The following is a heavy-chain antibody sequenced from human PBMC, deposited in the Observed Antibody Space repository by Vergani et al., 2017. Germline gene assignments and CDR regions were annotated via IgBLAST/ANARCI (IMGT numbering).Heavy chain of an antibody. J-gene: IGHJ6*02. D-gene: IGHD4-17*01. Sequence: EVQLVQSGAEVKKPGATMKISCKVSGYTFTDHYMHWVKQAPGKGLEWMGLVDPEDGETIYAEKFKGSVTIAADTSTDTAHLELSSLRSEDTPVYYCATPQTVTTGGMEVWGQGTTVIVSS. CDR2: VDPEDGET. V-gene: IGHV1-69-2*01. CDR1: GYTFTDHY. CDR3: ATPQTVTTGGMEV.